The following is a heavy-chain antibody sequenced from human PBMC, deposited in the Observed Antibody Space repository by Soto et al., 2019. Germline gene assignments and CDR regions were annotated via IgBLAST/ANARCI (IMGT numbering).Heavy chain of an antibody. Sequence: PSETLSLTCTVSGGSISSSSYYWGWIRQPPGKGLEWIGTIYYSGSTYYNPSLKSRVTISVDTSKNQFSLKLSSVTAADTAVYYCARVTRFGELVRVYGLDVWGQGTTVTVSS. CDR2: IYYSGST. J-gene: IGHJ6*02. V-gene: IGHV4-39*01. CDR1: GGSISSSSYY. D-gene: IGHD3-10*01. CDR3: ARVTRFGELVRVYGLDV.